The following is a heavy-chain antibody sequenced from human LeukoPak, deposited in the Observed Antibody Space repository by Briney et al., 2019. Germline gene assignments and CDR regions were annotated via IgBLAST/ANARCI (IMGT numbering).Heavy chain of an antibody. CDR2: IKRKTDGGTT. CDR1: GFTFSNAW. Sequence: GGSLRLSRAASGFTFSNAWMTWVRQAPGKGLEWVGRIKRKTDGGTTDYAAPVKGRFTISRDDSKNTLYLQMNSLKTEDTAVYYCTSTLAAWGQGTLVTVSS. D-gene: IGHD6-25*01. V-gene: IGHV3-15*01. CDR3: TSTLAA. J-gene: IGHJ4*02.